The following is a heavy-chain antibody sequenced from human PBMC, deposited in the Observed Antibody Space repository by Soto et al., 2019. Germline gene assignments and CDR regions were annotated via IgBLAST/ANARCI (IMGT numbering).Heavy chain of an antibody. V-gene: IGHV3-30-3*01. D-gene: IGHD3-10*01. CDR3: ARAATGPDS. CDR1: GFTFSSYA. J-gene: IGHJ3*02. CDR2: ISYDGRNK. Sequence: QVQLVESGGGVVQPGRSLRLSCAASGFTFSSYAMHWVRQAPGKGLEWVAVISYDGRNKYYADSVKGRFTISRDDSKNTLYLQMNSLRAEDTAVYYCARAATGPDSWGQGTMVTVSS.